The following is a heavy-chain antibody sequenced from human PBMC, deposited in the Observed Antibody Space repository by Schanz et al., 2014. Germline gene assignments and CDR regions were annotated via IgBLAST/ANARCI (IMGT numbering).Heavy chain of an antibody. J-gene: IGHJ6*02. V-gene: IGHV3-23*01. D-gene: IGHD6-13*01. CDR3: ARVRRRIAAPSAPSVRNYYDDAMDV. CDR2: ISHSGGSK. CDR1: GFTFNSYA. Sequence: DVQLLESGGGLVQPGGSLRLSCAASGFTFNSYAMTWVRQAPGKGLEWVSSISHSGGSKYYADSVKGRFTISRDNSKNTQYLQMTSLRAENTSVYVCARVRRRIAAPSAPSVRNYYDDAMDVWGQGTTVTVSS.